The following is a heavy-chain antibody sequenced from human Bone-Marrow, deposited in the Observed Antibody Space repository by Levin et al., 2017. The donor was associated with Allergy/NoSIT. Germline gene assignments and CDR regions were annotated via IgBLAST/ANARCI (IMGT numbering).Heavy chain of an antibody. V-gene: IGHV3-23*01. J-gene: IGHJ4*02. D-gene: IGHD6-13*01. CDR1: GFTFSSHT. CDR2: ISERGSRT. Sequence: LSLPCAASGFTFSSHTMGWVRQAPGKGLEWVSDISERGSRTYYADSVKGRFTISRDVSKNTLYLQMNSLRVEDTAIYYCARAGSLSWYDYWGQGTLVTVSS. CDR3: ARAGSLSWYDY.